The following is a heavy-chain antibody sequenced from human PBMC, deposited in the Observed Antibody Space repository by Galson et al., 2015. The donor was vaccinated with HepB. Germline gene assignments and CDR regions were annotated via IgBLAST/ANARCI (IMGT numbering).Heavy chain of an antibody. CDR2: IWYDGSNK. D-gene: IGHD3-22*01. CDR1: GFTFSSYG. CDR3: ARDGGYDSSGYYGMDV. J-gene: IGHJ6*02. V-gene: IGHV3-33*01. Sequence: SLRLSCAASGFTFSSYGMHWVRQAPGKGLEWVAVIWYDGSNKYYADSVKGRFTTSRDNSKNTLYLQMNSLRAEDTAVYYCARDGGYDSSGYYGMDVWGQGTTVTVSS.